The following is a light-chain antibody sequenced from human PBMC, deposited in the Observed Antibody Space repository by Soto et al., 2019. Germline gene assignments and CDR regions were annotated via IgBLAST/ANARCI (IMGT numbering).Light chain of an antibody. CDR2: DVS. CDR3: YSYTSSSTYV. J-gene: IGLJ1*01. Sequence: QSVLTQPASVSGSPGQSITISCSGTGRDVGAYNYVSWYQQHPAKAPKLMIYDVSNRPSGVSDRFSGSKSGNTASLTISWLQAEDEADYYCYSYTSSSTYVFGSGTKLTVL. CDR1: GRDVGAYNY. V-gene: IGLV2-14*01.